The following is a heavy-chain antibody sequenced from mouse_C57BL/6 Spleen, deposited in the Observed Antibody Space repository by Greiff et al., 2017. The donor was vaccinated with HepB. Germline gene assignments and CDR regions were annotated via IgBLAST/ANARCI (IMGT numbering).Heavy chain of an antibody. D-gene: IGHD1-1*01. V-gene: IGHV2-2*01. J-gene: IGHJ4*01. CDR3: ARKRYGSSYEEIYAMDY. CDR1: GFSLTSYG. CDR2: IWSGGST. Sequence: QVQLQQSGPGLVQPSQSLSITCTVSGFSLTSYGVHWVRQSPGKGLEWLGVIWSGGSTDYNAAFISRLSISKDNSKSQVFFKMNSLQADDTAIYYCARKRYGSSYEEIYAMDYWGQGTSVTVSS.